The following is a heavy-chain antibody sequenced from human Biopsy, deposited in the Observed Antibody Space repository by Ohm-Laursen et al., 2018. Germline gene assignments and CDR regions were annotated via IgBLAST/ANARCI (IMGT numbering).Heavy chain of an antibody. CDR3: AHDVFRTSDGSGSYNRFDY. D-gene: IGHD3-3*01. CDR2: IYWDEDK. CDR1: GFSLRSSGVG. J-gene: IGHJ4*02. V-gene: IGHV2-5*02. Sequence: PTQTLTLTCSFSGFSLRSSGVGVGWLRQSPGKALEWLALIYWDEDKRYNPSLKSRLTIIGDPSKKQVVLTMTNVEPVDTGTYYCAHDVFRTSDGSGSYNRFDYWGQGILVTVSS.